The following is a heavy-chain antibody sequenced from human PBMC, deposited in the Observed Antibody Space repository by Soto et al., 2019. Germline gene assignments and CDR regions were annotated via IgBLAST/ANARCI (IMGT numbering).Heavy chain of an antibody. CDR3: ARDRRYCYDSSGYYFYY. V-gene: IGHV4-39*02. Sequence: PSETLSVTCSVSDDSINSYKYYWGWIRQPPGKGLEWIGSVYYRGNAYYNPSLQTRVTISVDKSKSQFSLKLNSVTAADTAVYYCARDRRYCYDSSGYYFYYWGQGTLVTVSS. CDR2: VYYRGNA. CDR1: DDSINSYKYY. D-gene: IGHD3-22*01. J-gene: IGHJ4*02.